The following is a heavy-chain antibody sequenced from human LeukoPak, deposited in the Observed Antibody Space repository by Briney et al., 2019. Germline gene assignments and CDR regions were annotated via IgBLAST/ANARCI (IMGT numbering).Heavy chain of an antibody. CDR3: ARIQSGYDENY. J-gene: IGHJ4*02. CDR2: INPSGGST. Sequence: ASVKVSCKASGYTFTSYYMHWVRQAPGQGLEWMGIINPSGGSTSYAQKFQGRVTMTRDMSTSTVYMELSSLRSEDPAVYYCARIQSGYDENYWGQGTLVTVSS. V-gene: IGHV1-46*01. CDR1: GYTFTSYY. D-gene: IGHD5-12*01.